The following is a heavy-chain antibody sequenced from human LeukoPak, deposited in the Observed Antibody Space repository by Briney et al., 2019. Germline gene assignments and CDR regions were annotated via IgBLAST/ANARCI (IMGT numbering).Heavy chain of an antibody. J-gene: IGHJ5*02. CDR2: IYNSESI. V-gene: IGHV4-4*07. CDR3: ARDRSSSYTRDWSDP. D-gene: IGHD6-13*01. Sequence: PSETLSLTCTVSGGSISGYYWSWIRQPAGKGLEWIGRIYNSESINYNPSLKSRVTMSIDTSKNQFSLKLNSVTAADTAVYYCARDRSSSYTRDWSDPWGQGVLVTVSS. CDR1: GGSISGYY.